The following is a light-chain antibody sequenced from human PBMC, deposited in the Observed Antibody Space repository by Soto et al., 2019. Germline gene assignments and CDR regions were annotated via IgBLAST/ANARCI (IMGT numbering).Light chain of an antibody. CDR1: QDISSY. CDR2: AAS. Sequence: IQLTQSPSSLSASVGDRVTITCRASQDISSYLGWYQQKPGKAPKLLIYAASILPSGVPSRFSGSGSGTDFTLTINSLQPEDFATYFCQQLNNYPSTFGGGTKVEIK. CDR3: QQLNNYPST. V-gene: IGKV1-9*01. J-gene: IGKJ4*01.